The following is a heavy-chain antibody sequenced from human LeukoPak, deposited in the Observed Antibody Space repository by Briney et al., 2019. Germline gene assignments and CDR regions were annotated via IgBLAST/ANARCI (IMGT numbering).Heavy chain of an antibody. J-gene: IGHJ6*04. CDR3: TACYGSGSYHYYGMDV. CDR2: IKSKTDGGTT. Sequence: KPGGSLRLSCAASGFTFSNAWMSWVRQAPGKGLEWVGRIKSKTDGGTTDYAAPVKGRFTISRDDPKNTLYLQMNSLKTEDTAVYYCTACYGSGSYHYYGMDVWGKGTTVTVSS. V-gene: IGHV3-15*01. D-gene: IGHD3-10*01. CDR1: GFTFSNAW.